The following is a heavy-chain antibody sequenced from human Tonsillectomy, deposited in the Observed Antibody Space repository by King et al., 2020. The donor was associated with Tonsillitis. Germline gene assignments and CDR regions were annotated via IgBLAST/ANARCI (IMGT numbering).Heavy chain of an antibody. Sequence: VQLQESGPGLVKPSETLSLTCTVSGGSISSYYWSWIRQPPGKGLEWIGYVYNSGSTNYNPSLKSRVTISVDTSKNQFSLKLSSVTAADTAVYYCARARFGYYMDVWGKGTTVTVSS. V-gene: IGHV4-59*01. CDR3: ARARFGYYMDV. CDR2: VYNSGST. J-gene: IGHJ6*03. CDR1: GGSISSYY. D-gene: IGHD3-10*01.